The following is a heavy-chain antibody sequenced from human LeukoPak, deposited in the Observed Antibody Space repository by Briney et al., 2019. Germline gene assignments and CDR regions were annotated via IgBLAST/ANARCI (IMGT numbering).Heavy chain of an antibody. D-gene: IGHD6-6*01. CDR2: ISGSGGST. Sequence: TGGSLRLSCAASGFTVSSNYVSWVRQAPGKGLEWVSAISGSGGSTYYADSVKGRFTISRDNSKNTLYLQMNSLRAEDTAVYYCAKGGDSSSHQPYYFDYWGQGTLVTVSS. CDR3: AKGGDSSSHQPYYFDY. V-gene: IGHV3-23*01. J-gene: IGHJ4*02. CDR1: GFTVSSNY.